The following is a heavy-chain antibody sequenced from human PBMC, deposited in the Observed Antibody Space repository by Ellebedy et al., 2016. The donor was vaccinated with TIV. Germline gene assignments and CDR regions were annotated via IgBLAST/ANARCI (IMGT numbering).Heavy chain of an antibody. Sequence: MPSETLSLTCTVSGGSISSVDYYWSWIRQHPGKGLEWIGYVYYSGSAYYNPSLKSRVTISVDTSKNQFSLKLSSVTAADTAVYYCARMGQLRSLGAFDYWGQGTLVTVSS. CDR1: GGSISSVDYY. CDR2: VYYSGSA. V-gene: IGHV4-31*03. J-gene: IGHJ4*02. CDR3: ARMGQLRSLGAFDY. D-gene: IGHD5-18*01.